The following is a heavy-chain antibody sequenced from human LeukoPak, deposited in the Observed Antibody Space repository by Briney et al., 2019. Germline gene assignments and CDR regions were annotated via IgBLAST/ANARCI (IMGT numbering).Heavy chain of an antibody. J-gene: IGHJ4*02. Sequence: SETLSLTCTVSGGSISSYYWSWIRQPPRKGLEWIGYIYYSGSTNYNPSLKSRVTISVDTSKNQFSLKLSSVTAADTAVYYCARGRQQLVPFDYWGQGTLVTVSS. CDR2: IYYSGST. D-gene: IGHD6-13*01. CDR1: GGSISSYY. CDR3: ARGRQQLVPFDY. V-gene: IGHV4-59*01.